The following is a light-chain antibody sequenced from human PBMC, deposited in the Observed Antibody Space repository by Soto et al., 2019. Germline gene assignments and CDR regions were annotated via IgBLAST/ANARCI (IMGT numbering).Light chain of an antibody. CDR1: QGISSW. V-gene: IGKV1-33*01. J-gene: IGKJ3*01. CDR2: DAS. CDR3: QQYDVLPLS. Sequence: DIQMTQSPSSVSASVGDRVTITCRASQGISSWLAWYQQKPGKAPKLLISDASNLEVGVPLRFSGSGSGTHFTVTINSLQTEDIATYYCQQYDVLPLSFGPGTKVDIK.